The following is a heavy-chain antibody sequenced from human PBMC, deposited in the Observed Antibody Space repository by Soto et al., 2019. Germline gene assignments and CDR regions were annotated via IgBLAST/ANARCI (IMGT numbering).Heavy chain of an antibody. V-gene: IGHV1-8*01. CDR2: INPNADKT. CDR3: ARQRRGTWYYFDR. D-gene: IGHD3-16*01. Sequence: ASVKVSCKTSGYTFSTYDINWVRQTPGQGLEWMGWINPNADKTGFAQKFQGRVTLTRDTSINTVFMELNNLRSEDTAVYYCARQRRGTWYYFDRWGQGTLVTVS. J-gene: IGHJ4*02. CDR1: GYTFSTYD.